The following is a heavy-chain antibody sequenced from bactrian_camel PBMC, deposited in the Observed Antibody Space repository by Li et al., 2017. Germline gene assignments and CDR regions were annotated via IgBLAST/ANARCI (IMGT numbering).Heavy chain of an antibody. CDR3: AAEERMVYGENWSTGTDFGY. Sequence: HVQLVESGGGSVEAGGSLRLSCVASGNIYSSTYMAWFRQAPGKEREGVAGIYTGGDGTFYYANSVKGRFIISRPTKNTLYLQMNNMKPEDTAVYYCAAEERMVYGENWSTGTDFGYWGQ. D-gene: IGHD7*01. CDR1: GNIYSSTY. V-gene: IGHV3S54*01. CDR2: IYTGGDGT. J-gene: IGHJ6*01.